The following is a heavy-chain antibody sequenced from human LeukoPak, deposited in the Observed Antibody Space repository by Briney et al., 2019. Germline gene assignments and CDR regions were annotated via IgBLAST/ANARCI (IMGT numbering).Heavy chain of an antibody. CDR2: ISSSGSTI. CDR1: GFTFSDYY. CDR3: ARDQYSSSWYADV. J-gene: IGHJ6*04. Sequence: PGGSLRLSCAASGFTFSDYYMSWIRQAPGKGLEWVSYISSSGSTIYYADSVKGRFTISRDNAKNSLYLQMNSLRAEDTAVYCCARDQYSSSWYADVWGKGTTVTVSS. V-gene: IGHV3-11*04. D-gene: IGHD6-13*01.